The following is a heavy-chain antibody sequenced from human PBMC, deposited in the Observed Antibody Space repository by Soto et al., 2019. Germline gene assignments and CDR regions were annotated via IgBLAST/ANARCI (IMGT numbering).Heavy chain of an antibody. CDR3: ARHGYSYGGGYFDY. Sequence: EVQLVESGGGLVQPGGSLRLSCAASGFTVSSNYMSWVRQAPGKGLEWVSVIYSGGSAYYADSVKGRFTISRDNSKNTLYLQMNSLRAEDTDVYCCARHGYSYGGGYFDYWGQGTLVTVSS. CDR2: IYSGGSA. V-gene: IGHV3-66*04. D-gene: IGHD5-18*01. J-gene: IGHJ4*02. CDR1: GFTVSSNY.